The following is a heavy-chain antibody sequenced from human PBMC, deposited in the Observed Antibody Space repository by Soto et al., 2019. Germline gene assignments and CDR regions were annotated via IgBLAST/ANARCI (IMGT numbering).Heavy chain of an antibody. D-gene: IGHD6-19*01. V-gene: IGHV3-23*01. CDR2: ISGSGGST. CDR3: AKERGIAVAGPRRRAFDI. Sequence: GGSLRLSCAASGFTFSSYAMSWVRQAPGKGLEWVSAISGSGGSTYYEDSVKGRFTISRDNSKNTLCLQMNSLRAEDTAVYFFAKERGIAVAGPRRRAFDIWGQGTMVTVSS. J-gene: IGHJ3*02. CDR1: GFTFSSYA.